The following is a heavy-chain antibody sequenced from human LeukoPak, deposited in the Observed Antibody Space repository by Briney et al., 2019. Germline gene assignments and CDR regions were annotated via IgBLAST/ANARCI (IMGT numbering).Heavy chain of an antibody. CDR3: ASANYYYYYMDV. J-gene: IGHJ6*03. Sequence: PSETLSLTCTVSGGSISSYYWSWIRQPPGKGLEWIGYIYYSGSTNYNPSLKSRVTISVDTSKSQFSLKLSSVTAADTAVYYCASANYYYYYMDVWGKGTTVTVSS. CDR2: IYYSGST. V-gene: IGHV4-59*01. CDR1: GGSISSYY.